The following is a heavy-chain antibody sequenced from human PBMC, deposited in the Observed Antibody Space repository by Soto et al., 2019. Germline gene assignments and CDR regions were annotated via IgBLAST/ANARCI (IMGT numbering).Heavy chain of an antibody. CDR3: ARTCSGGSCFSD. V-gene: IGHV4-31*03. D-gene: IGHD2-15*01. Sequence: SETLALTFTVSGGSISSCCYYWSWIRQHPGKGLEWIGYIYYSGSTYYNPSLKSRVTISVDTSKNQFSLKLSSVTAADTAVYYCARTCSGGSCFSDWGQGTLVTVSS. CDR2: IYYSGST. CDR1: GGSISSCCYY. J-gene: IGHJ4*02.